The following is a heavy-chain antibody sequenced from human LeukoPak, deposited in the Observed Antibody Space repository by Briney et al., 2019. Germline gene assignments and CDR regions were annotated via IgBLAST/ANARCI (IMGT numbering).Heavy chain of an antibody. D-gene: IGHD3-10*01. CDR1: GGSISGYY. Sequence: SETLSLTCAVYGGSISGYYWSWIRQPPGKGLEWIGDISHGGSANYNPSLNSRVTISVDASKNQFTLKLSSVTAADTAVYYCARAFPEGGYNPSRSPLPVDYWGQGTLVTVSS. J-gene: IGHJ4*02. V-gene: IGHV4-34*01. CDR3: ARAFPEGGYNPSRSPLPVDY. CDR2: ISHGGSA.